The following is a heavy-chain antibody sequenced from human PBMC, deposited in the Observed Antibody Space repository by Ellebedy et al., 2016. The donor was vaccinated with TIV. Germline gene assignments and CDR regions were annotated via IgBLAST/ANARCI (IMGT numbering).Heavy chain of an antibody. V-gene: IGHV3-21*01. D-gene: IGHD4-23*01. Sequence: GESLKISXSASGFTFSSYAMHWVRQAPGKGLEWVSGISWNSDYIGYGDSVKGRFTISRDNAKNSLYLQMNSLRAEDTAVYYCARLTVADAFDIWGQGTMVTVSS. CDR1: GFTFSSYA. CDR3: ARLTVADAFDI. CDR2: ISWNSDYI. J-gene: IGHJ3*02.